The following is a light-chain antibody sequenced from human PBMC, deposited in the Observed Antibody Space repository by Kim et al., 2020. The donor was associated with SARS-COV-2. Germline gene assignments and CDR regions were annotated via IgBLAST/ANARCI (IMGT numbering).Light chain of an antibody. CDR1: QAISKD. CDR2: AAS. Sequence: DIQMTQSPSSLSASVGDRVTITCRASQAISKDLAWYQQKAGNAPRLLIFAASALHSGVPTRFSGSGSGTDFTLTISSLQPEDVATYYCQKYNGAPWTFGQGTKL. J-gene: IGKJ1*01. V-gene: IGKV1-27*01. CDR3: QKYNGAPWT.